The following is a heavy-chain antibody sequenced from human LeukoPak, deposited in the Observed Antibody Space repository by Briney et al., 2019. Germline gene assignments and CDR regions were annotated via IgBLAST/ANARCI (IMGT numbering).Heavy chain of an antibody. J-gene: IGHJ6*02. D-gene: IGHD6-19*01. CDR2: ISYDGSNK. CDR1: GFTFSSYA. V-gene: IGHV3-30-3*01. Sequence: GGSLRLSCAASGFTFSSYAMHWARQAPGKGLEWVAVISYDGSNKYYADSVKGRFTISRDNSKNTLYLQMNSLRAEDTAVYYCARDRSSGWPYYYYYGMDVWGQGTTVTVSS. CDR3: ARDRSSGWPYYYYYGMDV.